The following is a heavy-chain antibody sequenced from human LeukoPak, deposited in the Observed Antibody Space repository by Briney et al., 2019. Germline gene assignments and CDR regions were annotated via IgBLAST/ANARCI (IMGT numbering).Heavy chain of an antibody. V-gene: IGHV4-39*01. CDR1: GGSMSSNNYY. CDR3: ARQKPVVTFDY. Sequence: KPSETLSLTCTVSGGSMSSNNYYWGWIRQPPGKGLEWIGNIHYSGSNYYNPSLKSRVTISIDTSKDQFSLKLRSVTAADTAVYYCARQKPVVTFDYWGQGTLVTVSS. CDR2: IHYSGSN. D-gene: IGHD4-23*01. J-gene: IGHJ4*02.